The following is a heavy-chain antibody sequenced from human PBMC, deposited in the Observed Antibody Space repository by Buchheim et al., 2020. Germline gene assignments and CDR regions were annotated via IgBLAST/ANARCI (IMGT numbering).Heavy chain of an antibody. J-gene: IGHJ4*02. V-gene: IGHV5-10-1*01. CDR3: AREGDRGGTSWGYY. Sequence: EVQLVQSGAEVKKPGESLRISCQGSGFSFTSYWITWVRQRPGKGLEWMGRIDPSDSYINYSPPFQGHVTISADKSITTAYPEWSSLKASDTAMYYCAREGDRGGTSWGYYWGQGTL. CDR1: GFSFTSYW. D-gene: IGHD3-16*01. CDR2: IDPSDSYI.